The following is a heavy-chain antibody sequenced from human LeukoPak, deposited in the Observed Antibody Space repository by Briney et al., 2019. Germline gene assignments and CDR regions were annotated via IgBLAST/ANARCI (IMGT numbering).Heavy chain of an antibody. D-gene: IGHD3-22*01. CDR1: GFTFSSYW. J-gene: IGHJ4*02. CDR3: VRDLEAYYDSSGYALDY. CDR2: IWYDGSNK. V-gene: IGHV3-33*08. Sequence: GGSLRLSCAASGFTFSSYWMSWVRQAPGKGLEWVAVIWYDGSNKYYADSVKGRFTISRDNSKNTLYLRMNSLRAEDTAVYYCVRDLEAYYDSSGYALDYWGQGTLVTVSS.